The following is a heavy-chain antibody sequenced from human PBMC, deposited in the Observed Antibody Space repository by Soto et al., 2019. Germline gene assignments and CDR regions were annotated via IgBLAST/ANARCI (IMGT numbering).Heavy chain of an antibody. CDR2: IWYDGSNK. V-gene: IGHV3-33*01. J-gene: IGHJ6*02. Sequence: QVQLVESGGGVVQPGRSLRLSCAASGFTFSSYGMHWVRQAPGKGLEWVAVIWYDGSNKYYADSVKGRFTISRDNSKNTLYLQMNSLRAEDTAVYYCARDTGITMVRGGTDGMDVWGQGTTVTVSS. D-gene: IGHD3-10*01. CDR3: ARDTGITMVRGGTDGMDV. CDR1: GFTFSSYG.